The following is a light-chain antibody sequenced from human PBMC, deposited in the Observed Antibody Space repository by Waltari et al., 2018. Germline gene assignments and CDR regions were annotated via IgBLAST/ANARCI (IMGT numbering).Light chain of an antibody. V-gene: IGKV1-5*01. Sequence: DIQMTQSPSTLSASVGDPVTITCRASPSLSSRLAWYHQKPGKATKLLIYDASSLESGVPSRFSGSGSGTDFTLTISSLQPDDFATYYCQQYNSYPWTFGQGTKVEIK. J-gene: IGKJ1*01. CDR3: QQYNSYPWT. CDR1: PSLSSR. CDR2: DAS.